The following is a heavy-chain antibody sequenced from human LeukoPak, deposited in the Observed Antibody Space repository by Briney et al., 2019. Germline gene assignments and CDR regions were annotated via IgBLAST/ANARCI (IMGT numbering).Heavy chain of an antibody. CDR2: INPNSGGT. J-gene: IGHJ4*02. Sequence: GASVKVSCKASGYTFTGYNMQWLRQAPGQGREWMGWINPNSGGTNYAQKFQGRVTMTRDTSISTAYVELSRLRSDDTAVYYCARDGHFDNWGQGTLVTVSS. V-gene: IGHV1-2*02. CDR3: ARDGHFDN. CDR1: GYTFTGYN.